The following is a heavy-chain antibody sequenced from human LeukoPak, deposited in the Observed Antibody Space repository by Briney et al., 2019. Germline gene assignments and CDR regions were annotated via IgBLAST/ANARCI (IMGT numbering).Heavy chain of an antibody. D-gene: IGHD3-22*01. CDR2: IIPIFGTA. V-gene: IGHV1-69*13. CDR1: GGTFSSYA. Sequence: GASVNVSCKASGGTFSSYAISWVRQAPGQGLEWMGGIIPIFGTANYAQKFQGRVTITADESTSTAYMELSSLRSEDTAVYYCARPQGDSSGYLYYYYGMDVWGQGTTVTVSS. CDR3: ARPQGDSSGYLYYYYGMDV. J-gene: IGHJ6*02.